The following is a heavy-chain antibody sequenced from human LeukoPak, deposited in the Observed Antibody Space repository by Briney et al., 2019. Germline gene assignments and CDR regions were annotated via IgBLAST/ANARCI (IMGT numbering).Heavy chain of an antibody. V-gene: IGHV4-34*01. CDR1: GGSFSGYY. D-gene: IGHD3-22*01. Sequence: SETLSLTCAVYGGSFSGYYWSWIRQPPGKGLEWIGEINHSGSTNYNPSLKSRVTISVDTSKNQFSLKLSSVTAADAAVYYCATHYYGSSGYSDNFDYWGQGTLVTVSS. J-gene: IGHJ4*02. CDR2: INHSGST. CDR3: ATHYYGSSGYSDNFDY.